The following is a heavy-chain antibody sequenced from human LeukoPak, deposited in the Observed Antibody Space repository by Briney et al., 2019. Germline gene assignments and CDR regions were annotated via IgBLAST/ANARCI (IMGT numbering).Heavy chain of an antibody. V-gene: IGHV4-59*01. CDR2: IYYSGST. D-gene: IGHD4-23*01. Sequence: SETLSLTCTVSGGSLSSYYWSWIRQPPGKGLEWIGYIYYSGSTNYNPSLKSRVTISVDTSKNQFSLKLSSVTAADTAVYYCARGSNSGVDYWGQGTLVTVSS. CDR3: ARGSNSGVDY. CDR1: GGSLSSYY. J-gene: IGHJ4*02.